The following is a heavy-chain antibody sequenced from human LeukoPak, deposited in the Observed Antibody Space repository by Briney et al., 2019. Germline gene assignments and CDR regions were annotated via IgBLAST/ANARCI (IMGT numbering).Heavy chain of an antibody. CDR3: AKNFVDTAMTCFDY. CDR1: GFTFSSYG. D-gene: IGHD5-18*01. CDR2: IRYDGSNK. Sequence: PGGSLRLSCAASGFTFSSYGMHWVRQAPGKGLEWVAFIRYDGSNKYYADSVKGRFTISRDNSKNTLYLQMNSLRAEDTAVYYCAKNFVDTAMTCFDYWGQGTLVTVSS. J-gene: IGHJ4*02. V-gene: IGHV3-30*02.